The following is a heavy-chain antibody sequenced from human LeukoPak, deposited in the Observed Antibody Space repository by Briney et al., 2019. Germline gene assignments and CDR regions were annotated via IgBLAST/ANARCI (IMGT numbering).Heavy chain of an antibody. CDR3: GRVRHVGSSWSFDY. J-gene: IGHJ4*02. CDR2: IYYSGST. V-gene: IGHV4-59*01. D-gene: IGHD6-13*01. CDR1: GGSISSYY. Sequence: PSETLSLTCTVSGGSISSYYWSWIRQPPGKGLEWIGYIYYSGSTNYNPSLKSRLTIFVGTSKNQFSLKLIYVIAADSALHYYGRVRHVGSSWSFDYWGQGTLVTVSS.